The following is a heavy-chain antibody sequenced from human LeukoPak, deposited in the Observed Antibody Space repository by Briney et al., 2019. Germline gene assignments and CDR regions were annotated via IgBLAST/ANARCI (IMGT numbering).Heavy chain of an antibody. CDR1: GYTFTGYY. V-gene: IGHV1-2*02. CDR2: INPNSGGT. Sequence: ASVKVSCKASGYTFTGYYMHWVRQAPGQGLEWMGWINPNSGGTNYAQKFQGRVTMTRDTSISTAYMELSRLRSDDTAVYYCARSRRGGGSYYFDYWGQGTLVTVSS. CDR3: ARSRRGGGSYYFDY. D-gene: IGHD1-26*01. J-gene: IGHJ4*02.